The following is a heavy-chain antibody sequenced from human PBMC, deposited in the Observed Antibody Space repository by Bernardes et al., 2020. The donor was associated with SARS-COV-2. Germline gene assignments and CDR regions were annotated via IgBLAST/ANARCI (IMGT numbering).Heavy chain of an antibody. J-gene: IGHJ4*02. D-gene: IGHD3-9*01. Sequence: GGSLRLSCAASGFTLTSSAMSWVRQAPGKGLEWVSGIGGDADNTYYADSVKGRFTISRDNSMNTLFLQMNSLRAEDTAVYYCARIDDVTGRDYWGQGTLVTVSS. CDR2: IGGDADNT. CDR1: GFTLTSSA. CDR3: ARIDDVTGRDY. V-gene: IGHV3-23*01.